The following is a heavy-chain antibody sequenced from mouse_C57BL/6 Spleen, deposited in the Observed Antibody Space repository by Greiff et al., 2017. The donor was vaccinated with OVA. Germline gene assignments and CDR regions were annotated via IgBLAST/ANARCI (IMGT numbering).Heavy chain of an antibody. D-gene: IGHD4-1*01. J-gene: IGHJ2*01. Sequence: QVQLQQPGAELVMPGASVKLSCKASGYTFTSYWMHWVKQRPGQGLEWIGEIDPSDSYTNYNQKFKGKSTLTVDKSSSTAYMQLSSLTSEDSAVYYCARSALGYFDYWGQGTTLTVSS. CDR2: IDPSDSYT. CDR1: GYTFTSYW. V-gene: IGHV1-69*01. CDR3: ARSALGYFDY.